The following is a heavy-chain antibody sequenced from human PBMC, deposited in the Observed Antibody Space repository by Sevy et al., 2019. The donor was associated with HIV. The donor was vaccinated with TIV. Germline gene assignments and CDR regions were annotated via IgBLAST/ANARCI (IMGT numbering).Heavy chain of an antibody. CDR2: IIPIFGTA. D-gene: IGHD3-10*01. CDR1: GGSFSSYA. CDR3: ARELGRGYYYGSGSLSYMDV. V-gene: IGHV1-69*06. J-gene: IGHJ6*03. Sequence: ASVKVSCKASGGSFSSYAISWVRQAPGQGREWMGGIIPIFGTANYAQKFQGRVTITADKSTSTAYMELSSLRSEDTALYYCARELGRGYYYGSGSLSYMDVWGKGITVTVSS.